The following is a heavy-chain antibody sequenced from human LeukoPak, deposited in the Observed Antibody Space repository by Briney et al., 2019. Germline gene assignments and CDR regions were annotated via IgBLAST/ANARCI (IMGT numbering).Heavy chain of an antibody. CDR3: AKDLEWETIGGAFDI. CDR2: ISSSSSYI. CDR1: GFTFSSFS. D-gene: IGHD3-3*01. V-gene: IGHV3-21*01. Sequence: GGSLRLSCAASGFTFSSFSMNWVRQAPGKGLEWVSSISSSSSYIYQADSVKGRFTISRDNAKNSLYLQMNSLRAEDTAVYYCAKDLEWETIGGAFDIWGQGTMVTVSS. J-gene: IGHJ3*02.